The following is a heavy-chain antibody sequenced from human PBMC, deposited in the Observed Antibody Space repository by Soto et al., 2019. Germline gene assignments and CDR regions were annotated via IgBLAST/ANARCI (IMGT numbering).Heavy chain of an antibody. Sequence: SETLSLTCTVSGGSISSSSYYWGWIRQPPGKGLEWIGSIYYSGSTYYNPSLKSRVTISVDTSKNQYSLKLSSVTAADTAVYYCARRFLEWGGMDVWGQGTKVTVSS. V-gene: IGHV4-39*01. CDR2: IYYSGST. J-gene: IGHJ6*02. D-gene: IGHD3-3*01. CDR3: ARRFLEWGGMDV. CDR1: GGSISSSSYY.